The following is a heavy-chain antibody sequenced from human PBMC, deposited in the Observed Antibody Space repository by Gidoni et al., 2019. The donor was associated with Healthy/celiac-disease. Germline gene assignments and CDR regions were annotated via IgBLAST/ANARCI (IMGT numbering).Heavy chain of an antibody. Sequence: QVQLQQWGAGLLKPSETLSLTCAVYGGSFSGYYWSWIRQPPGKGLEWIGEINHSGSTNYNPSLKSRVTISVDTSKNQFSLKLSSVTAADTAVYYCARGLWRYYGSGSYYRIWGQGTMVTVSS. D-gene: IGHD3-10*01. V-gene: IGHV4-34*01. CDR3: ARGLWRYYGSGSYYRI. J-gene: IGHJ3*02. CDR2: INHSGST. CDR1: GGSFSGYY.